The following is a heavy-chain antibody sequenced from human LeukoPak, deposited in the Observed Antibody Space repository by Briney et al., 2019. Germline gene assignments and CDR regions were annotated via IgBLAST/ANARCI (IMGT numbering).Heavy chain of an antibody. J-gene: IGHJ4*02. CDR2: IYPRDSDT. CDR1: GYPFTHQW. Sequence: RGESLNISCKAPGYPFTHQWIGWVRQKSGSGLEWMGIIYPRDSDTRYSPSFQGHVSISADTSINTAYLEWSRLEASDTAIYYCARHSDVIGAIWGQGTLVTVSS. D-gene: IGHD3-10*01. CDR3: ARHSDVIGAI. V-gene: IGHV5-51*01.